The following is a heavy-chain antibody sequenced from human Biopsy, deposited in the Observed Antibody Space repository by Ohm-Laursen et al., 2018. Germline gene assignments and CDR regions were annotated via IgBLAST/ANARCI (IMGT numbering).Heavy chain of an antibody. D-gene: IGHD2-2*01. CDR1: GGSISGYH. J-gene: IGHJ4*02. Sequence: SDTLSLTCTVSGGSISGYHWRWIRKSPGKGLEWLAYISYTWGITSYPSLKGRATMALDTSKNQFSLRLIYVTAADTAVYYCARMPHFDYWGQGILVTVSS. V-gene: IGHV4-59*07. CDR3: ARMPHFDY. CDR2: ISYTWGI.